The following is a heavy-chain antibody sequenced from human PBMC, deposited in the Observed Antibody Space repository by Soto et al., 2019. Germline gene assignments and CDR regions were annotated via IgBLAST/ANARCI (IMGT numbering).Heavy chain of an antibody. CDR1: CYTFPSYG. D-gene: IGHD2-2*01. CDR2: ISAYNGNT. CDR3: ARDLGYCSSTSCYPGVNWFDP. V-gene: IGHV1-18*04. Sequence: SVEVFFKASCYTFPSYGISWVRQAPGQGLEWMGWISAYNGNTNYAQKLQGRVTMTTDTSTSTAYMELRSLRSDDTAVYYCARDLGYCSSTSCYPGVNWFDPWGQRTLVTVSS. J-gene: IGHJ5*02.